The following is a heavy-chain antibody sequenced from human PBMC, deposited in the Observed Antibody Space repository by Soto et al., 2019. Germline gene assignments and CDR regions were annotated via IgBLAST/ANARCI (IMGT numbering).Heavy chain of an antibody. CDR1: GFTFDDYA. J-gene: IGHJ3*02. CDR2: ISWNSGSI. CDR3: AKDIGAFDI. D-gene: IGHD3-10*01. V-gene: IGHV3-9*01. Sequence: EVQLVESGGGLVQPGRSLRLSCAASGFTFDDYAMHWVRQAPGKGLEWVSGISWNSGSIGYADSVKGRFTISRDNAKNSLYLQMNILRAEDTALYYCAKDIGAFDIWGQGTMVTVSS.